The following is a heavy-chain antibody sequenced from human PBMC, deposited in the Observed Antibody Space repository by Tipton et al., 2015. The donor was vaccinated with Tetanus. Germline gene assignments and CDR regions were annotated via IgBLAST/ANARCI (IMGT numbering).Heavy chain of an antibody. CDR1: GYTFTNYW. Sequence: QLVQSGAEVKKPGESLKISCKGSGYTFTNYWIGWVRQMPGKGLEWMGIIYPGDSDTRYSPSFQGQVTISADKSITTAYLQWSSLRASDTATYYCAKVSAPGTIATGNFDYWGQGTPVTVSS. CDR2: IYPGDSDT. J-gene: IGHJ4*02. V-gene: IGHV5-51*01. D-gene: IGHD1-1*01. CDR3: AKVSAPGTIATGNFDY.